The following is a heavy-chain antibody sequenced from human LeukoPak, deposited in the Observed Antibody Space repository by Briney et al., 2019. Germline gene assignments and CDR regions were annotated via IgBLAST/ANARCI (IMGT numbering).Heavy chain of an antibody. D-gene: IGHD5-12*01. V-gene: IGHV3-74*01. CDR1: GFTFSSYW. J-gene: IGHJ4*02. CDR3: GRDRGYSGDY. Sequence: PGGSLRLSCAASGFTFSSYWMHWVRQAPGKGLVWLARINGDGSSISYADSVQGRFTISRDNAKNTLYLQMNSLRAEGTAVYYCGRDRGYSGDYWGQGTLVTVPS. CDR2: INGDGSSI.